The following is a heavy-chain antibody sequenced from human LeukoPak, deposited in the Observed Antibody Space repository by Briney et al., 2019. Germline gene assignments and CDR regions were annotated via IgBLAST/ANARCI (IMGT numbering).Heavy chain of an antibody. J-gene: IGHJ4*02. CDR1: GFTFSNYA. D-gene: IGHD6-13*01. CDR2: ISGSDGST. CDR3: AREGDSSSWYHFDY. Sequence: PGGSLRLSCAASGFTFSNYAMSWVRQAPGKGLEWVSAISGSDGSTNYADSVKGRFTISRDNSKNTLYLQMNSLRAEDTAVYYCAREGDSSSWYHFDYWGQGTLVTVSS. V-gene: IGHV3-23*01.